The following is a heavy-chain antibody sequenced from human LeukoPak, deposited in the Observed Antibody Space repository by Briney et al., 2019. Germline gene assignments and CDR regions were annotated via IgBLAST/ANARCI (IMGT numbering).Heavy chain of an antibody. D-gene: IGHD1-26*01. J-gene: IGHJ4*02. CDR3: ARDRYTVGAKGRYYFDY. CDR2: IIPIFGTA. Sequence: GASVKVSCKASGYTFTGYYMHWVRQAPGQGLEWMGGIIPIFGTANYAQKFQGRVTITADESTSTAYMELSSLRSEDTAVYYCARDRYTVGAKGRYYFDYWGQGTLVTVSS. V-gene: IGHV1-69*13. CDR1: GYTFTGYY.